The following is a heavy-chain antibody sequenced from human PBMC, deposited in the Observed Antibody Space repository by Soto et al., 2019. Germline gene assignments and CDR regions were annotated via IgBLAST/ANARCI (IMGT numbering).Heavy chain of an antibody. CDR2: MSYDGNNQ. V-gene: IGHV3-30*18. D-gene: IGHD3-16*02. CDR1: GFTFSSYA. J-gene: IGHJ4*02. Sequence: QVQLVESGGGVVQPGRSLRLSCVASGFTFSSYAMHWVRQAPGKGLEWVAIMSYDGNNQYYAGSVKGRFTISRDNFKNTLHLQMNSLRAEDTAVYYCAKGLGELSPESFDYWGQGILVTVSS. CDR3: AKGLGELSPESFDY.